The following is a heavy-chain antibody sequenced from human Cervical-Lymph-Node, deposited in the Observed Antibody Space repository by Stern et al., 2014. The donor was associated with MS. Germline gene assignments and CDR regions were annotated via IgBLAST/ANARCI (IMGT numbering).Heavy chain of an antibody. CDR2: ISAYYGIT. D-gene: IGHD3-3*01. J-gene: IGHJ4*02. CDR3: VGEAEVALLVFFGY. Sequence: VQLVESGGEVKKPGASVKVSCKTSGYTFTTYGISWVRQAPGQGLQWMGWISAYYGITTYAQHLQGRVTMTVDTSPRTAYMELRKLRSDDTAVYYGVGEAEVALLVFFGYWGQGSLVTVSS. V-gene: IGHV1-18*04. CDR1: GYTFTTYG.